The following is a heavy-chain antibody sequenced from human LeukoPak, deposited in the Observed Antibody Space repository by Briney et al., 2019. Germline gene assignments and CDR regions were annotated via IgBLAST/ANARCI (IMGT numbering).Heavy chain of an antibody. CDR1: GFTFSSYD. V-gene: IGHV3-21*01. Sequence: PGGSQRLSCAASGFTFSSYDMNWVRQAPGKGLEWVSSISSSSSYIYYADSVKGRFTISRDNAKNSLYLQMNSLRAEDTAVYYCAPSMDSSSWYSRFDYWGQGTLVTVSS. CDR3: APSMDSSSWYSRFDY. CDR2: ISSSSSYI. J-gene: IGHJ4*02. D-gene: IGHD6-13*01.